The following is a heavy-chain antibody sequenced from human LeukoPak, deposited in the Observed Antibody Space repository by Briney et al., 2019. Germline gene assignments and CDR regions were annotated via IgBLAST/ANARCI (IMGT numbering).Heavy chain of an antibody. CDR1: GGTFTSYA. D-gene: IGHD2-21*02. CDR3: ALAVVTATTLRYFDL. V-gene: IGHV1-69*04. CDR2: IIPIFGIA. J-gene: IGHJ2*01. Sequence: SVKVSCKASGGTFTSYAISWVRQAPGQGLEWMGRIIPIFGIANYAQKFQGRVTITADKSTSTAYMELSSLRSEDTAVYYCALAVVTATTLRYFDLWGRGTLVTVSS.